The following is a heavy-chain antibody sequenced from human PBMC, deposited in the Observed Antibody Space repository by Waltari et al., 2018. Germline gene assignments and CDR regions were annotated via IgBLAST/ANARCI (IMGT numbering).Heavy chain of an antibody. CDR2: INLNNGGT. Sequence: QVQLMQSGAEVKTPGASVMVSCKASGYTFTAYYMYLVRQAPGQGLEWMGWINLNNGGTKYAQKFQGRITMTRDTSVSTAYMELSGLRSDDTAIYYCARAPIISGWSLDYWGQGTLVTVSS. V-gene: IGHV1-2*02. CDR3: ARAPIISGWSLDY. CDR1: GYTFTAYY. J-gene: IGHJ4*02. D-gene: IGHD6-19*01.